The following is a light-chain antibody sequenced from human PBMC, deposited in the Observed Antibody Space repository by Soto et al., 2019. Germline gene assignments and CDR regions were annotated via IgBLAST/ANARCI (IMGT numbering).Light chain of an antibody. CDR2: AAS. Sequence: IQLTQSPSSLSSSVGDKVTITCLSSQDIGIYLAWYQQKPGKAPNLLIYAASSLQRGVPSRFSGSASGTDFTLTIRSLQPEDFATYHCQQLSSYPVTFGQGTKVDIK. CDR3: QQLSSYPVT. CDR1: QDIGIY. V-gene: IGKV1-9*01. J-gene: IGKJ1*01.